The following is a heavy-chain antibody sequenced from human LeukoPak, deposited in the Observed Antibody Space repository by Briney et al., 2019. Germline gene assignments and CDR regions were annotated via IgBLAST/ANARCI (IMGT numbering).Heavy chain of an antibody. V-gene: IGHV3-7*03. CDR2: VKQDGSDK. CDR1: GFTFSNYW. D-gene: IGHD4-23*01. J-gene: IGHJ4*02. CDR3: ARKTVVGSYFDY. Sequence: GGSLRLSCAASGFTFSNYWMSWVRQAPGKGLEWVGNVKQDGSDKYYIDSVKGRFTISRDNAKNSLYLQMNSLRAEDTAVYYCARKTVVGSYFDYWGQGTPVTVSS.